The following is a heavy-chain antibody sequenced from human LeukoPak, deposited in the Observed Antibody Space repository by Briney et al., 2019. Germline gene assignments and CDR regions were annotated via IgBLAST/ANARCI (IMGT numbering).Heavy chain of an antibody. CDR2: IYYSGST. D-gene: IGHD4-23*01. J-gene: IGHJ4*02. V-gene: IGHV4-59*01. CDR3: ARSLVGTPFDY. Sequence: SETLSLTCTVSGVSISSYYWSWIRQPPGKGLEWIGYIYYSGSTNYNPSLKSRVTISVDTSKNQFSLKLSSVTAADTAVYYCARSLVGTPFDYWGQGTLVTVSS. CDR1: GVSISSYY.